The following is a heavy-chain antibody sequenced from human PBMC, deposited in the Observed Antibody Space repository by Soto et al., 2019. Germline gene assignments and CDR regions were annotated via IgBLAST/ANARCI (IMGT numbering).Heavy chain of an antibody. V-gene: IGHV4-39*02. Sequence: SETLSLTCTVSSGSISSSDHFWAWIRRPPGKGLEWIGNIYYSGSTYYNPSLKSRVTISVDTSKNQFSLKLSSMTAADTAVYYCAREKWLVRRNDPFDIWGQGTMVTVSS. CDR2: IYYSGST. CDR3: AREKWLVRRNDPFDI. D-gene: IGHD6-19*01. CDR1: SGSISSSDHF. J-gene: IGHJ3*02.